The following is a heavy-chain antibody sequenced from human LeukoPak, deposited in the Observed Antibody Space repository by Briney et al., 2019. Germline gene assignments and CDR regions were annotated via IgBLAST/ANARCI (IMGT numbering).Heavy chain of an antibody. CDR3: ARIAAVGSRQFDS. CDR1: GFTFSASW. CDR2: MQSDGSGI. V-gene: IGHV3-7*05. D-gene: IGHD6-13*01. J-gene: IGHJ4*02. Sequence: GGSLRLSCAASGFTFSASWMSWVRQAPGKALEWVANMQSDGSGIAYADSVRGRFTISRDNAKNSLFLRMTSLTAADTAVYFCARIAAVGSRQFDSWGQGTLVTVSS.